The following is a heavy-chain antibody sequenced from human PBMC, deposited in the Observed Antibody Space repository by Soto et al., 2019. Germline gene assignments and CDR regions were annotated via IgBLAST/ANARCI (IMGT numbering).Heavy chain of an antibody. V-gene: IGHV4-59*02. D-gene: IGHD6-13*01. CDR1: GDSVNSYY. J-gene: IGHJ4*02. CDR3: AGDETSGIHYFAY. CDR2: VYYSGST. Sequence: SETLSLTCTVTGDSVNSYYWSWMRQPPGKGLECMGYVYYSGSTNYNPSLKSRVTISVDTSKNQISLRLKSVTAADTAVYYCAGDETSGIHYFAYWGQGSLVTVSS.